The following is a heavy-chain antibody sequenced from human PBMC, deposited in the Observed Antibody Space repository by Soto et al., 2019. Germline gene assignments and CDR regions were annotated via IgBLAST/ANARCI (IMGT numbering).Heavy chain of an antibody. CDR1: GYTFPVSY. D-gene: IGHD1-1*01. V-gene: IGHV1-2*02. CDR3: ARESAGKTLYGMDV. CDR2: INPNSGDT. J-gene: IGHJ6*02. Sequence: QVQLVQSGAEVKKPGASVKVSCETSGYTFPVSYTHWLRQAPGQGLEWMGWINPNSGDTNYAHEFEGRVTMTRDSSAGTAYMELSGLRSDDTAVYFCARESAGKTLYGMDVWGQGTTVTVSS.